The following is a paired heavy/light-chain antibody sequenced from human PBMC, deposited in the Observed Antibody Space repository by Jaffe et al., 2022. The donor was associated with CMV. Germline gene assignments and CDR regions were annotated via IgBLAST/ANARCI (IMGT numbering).Light chain of an antibody. CDR2: AAS. V-gene: IGKV1-39*01. J-gene: IGKJ3*01. Sequence: DIQMTQSPSSLSASVGDRVTFTCRASQSISTYLNWYQQKPGKAPNLLIYAASSLQTGVPSRFSGSGSGTDFTLTISSLQPEDFATYYCQQSYSPPFTFGPGTTMDIK. CDR1: QSISTY. CDR3: QQSYSPPFT.
Heavy chain of an antibody. CDR1: GFTFSNAW. J-gene: IGHJ3*01. CDR2: IKSKSDGGTT. CDR3: ATGSCGGSCYGHDAYDV. Sequence: EAQLVDSGGGLVKPGGSLRLSCAVSGFTFSNAWMSWVRQAPGKGLEWVGRIKSKSDGGTTDYATPVKDRFTISRDDSKNTLYLQMDSLKTEDTAVYYCATGSCGGSCYGHDAYDVWGQGTMVTVSS. V-gene: IGHV3-15*01. D-gene: IGHD2-15*01.